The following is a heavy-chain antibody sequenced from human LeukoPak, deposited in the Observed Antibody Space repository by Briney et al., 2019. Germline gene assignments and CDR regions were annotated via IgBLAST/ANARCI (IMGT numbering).Heavy chain of an antibody. Sequence: ASVKVSCKASGYTFTSYDINWVRQATGQGLEWMGWMNPNSGNTGYTQNFQGRVTFTRNTSIRTAYMELSSLRSQDTAVYYCVRGARRSFDLWGPGTLVTVSS. V-gene: IGHV1-8*03. D-gene: IGHD4-17*01. J-gene: IGHJ4*02. CDR1: GYTFTSYD. CDR2: MNPNSGNT. CDR3: VRGARRSFDL.